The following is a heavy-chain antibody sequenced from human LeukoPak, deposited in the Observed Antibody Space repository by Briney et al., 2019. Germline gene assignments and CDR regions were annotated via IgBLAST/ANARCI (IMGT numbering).Heavy chain of an antibody. CDR1: GYTFTTLD. D-gene: IGHD2-15*01. V-gene: IGHV1-8*03. CDR3: ARVDGSADY. J-gene: IGHJ4*02. CDR2: INPNSGNT. Sequence: ASVKVSCKASGYTFTTLDINWVRQATGQGLEWMGWINPNSGNTGSAQKFQGRVTITRDTSISTAYMELSSLRSEDTAAYYCARVDGSADYWGQGTLVTVSS.